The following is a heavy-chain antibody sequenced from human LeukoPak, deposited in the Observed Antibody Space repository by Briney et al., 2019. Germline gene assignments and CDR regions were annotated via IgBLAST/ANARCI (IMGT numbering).Heavy chain of an antibody. Sequence: GGSLRLSCAASGFTLRSNYMSWVRQAPGKGLEWVSVIYSGGSTYYADSVKGRFTIYRDNSKNTLYLQMNSLRAEDTAVYYCARDQSDGVAGADPSLYYGMDLWGQGTTVTVSS. CDR2: IYSGGST. CDR3: ARDQSDGVAGADPSLYYGMDL. CDR1: GFTLRSNY. D-gene: IGHD6-13*01. V-gene: IGHV3-66*02. J-gene: IGHJ6*02.